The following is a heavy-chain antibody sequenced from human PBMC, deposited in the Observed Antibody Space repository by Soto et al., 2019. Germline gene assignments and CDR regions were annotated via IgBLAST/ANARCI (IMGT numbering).Heavy chain of an antibody. CDR2: INHSGST. V-gene: IGHV4-34*01. CDR1: GGSFSGYY. J-gene: IGHJ5*02. Sequence: SETLSLTCAVYGGSFSGYYWSWIRQPPGKGLEWIGEINHSGSTNYNPSLKSRVTISVDTSKNQFSLKLSSVTAADTAVYYCARRDRYCSGGSCYSRWFDPWGQXTLVTV. D-gene: IGHD2-15*01. CDR3: ARRDRYCSGGSCYSRWFDP.